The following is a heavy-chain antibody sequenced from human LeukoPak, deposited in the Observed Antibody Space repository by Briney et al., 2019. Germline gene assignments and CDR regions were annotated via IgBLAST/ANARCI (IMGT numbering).Heavy chain of an antibody. CDR1: GFTFSSYA. D-gene: IGHD2-15*01. CDR2: ISGSGGSR. CDR3: AKLAILLPDY. Sequence: GGSLRLSCAASGFTFSSYAMSWVRQAPGKGLEWVSAISGSGGSRYYADSVKGRFTISRDNSNNTLCLQMNSLRAEDTAVYYCAKLAILLPDYWGQGTLVTVSS. J-gene: IGHJ4*02. V-gene: IGHV3-23*01.